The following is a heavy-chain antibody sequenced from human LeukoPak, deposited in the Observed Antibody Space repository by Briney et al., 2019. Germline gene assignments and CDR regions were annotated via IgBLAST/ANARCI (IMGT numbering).Heavy chain of an antibody. V-gene: IGHV3-23*01. CDR1: GFTFSSYA. CDR3: AKTSSSSSSIRYFDY. Sequence: SGGSLRLSCAASGFTFSSYAMSWVRQAPGKGLEWVSAISGSGGSTYYADSVKGRLTISRDNSKNTLYLQMNSLRAEDTAVYYCAKTSSSSSSIRYFDYWGQGTLVTVSS. CDR2: ISGSGGST. J-gene: IGHJ4*02. D-gene: IGHD6-6*01.